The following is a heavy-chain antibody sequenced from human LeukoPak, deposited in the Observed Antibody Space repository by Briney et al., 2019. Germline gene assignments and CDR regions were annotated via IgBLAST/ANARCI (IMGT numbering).Heavy chain of an antibody. V-gene: IGHV1-2*02. CDR2: INPNSGGT. CDR1: GYTFTGYY. Sequence: ASVKVSCKASGYTFTGYYMHWVRQAPGQGLEWMGWINPNSGGTNYAQKFQGRVTMTRDTSISTAYMELSRLRSDDTAVYYCARSTLVDIVATIWGDAFDIWGQGTMVTVSS. J-gene: IGHJ3*02. D-gene: IGHD5-12*01. CDR3: ARSTLVDIVATIWGDAFDI.